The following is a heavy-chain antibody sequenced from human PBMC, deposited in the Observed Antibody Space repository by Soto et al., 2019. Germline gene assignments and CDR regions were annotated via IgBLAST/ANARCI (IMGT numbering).Heavy chain of an antibody. Sequence: PGESLKISCKGAGYSFACYWITWVRQKPGKGLEWMGRIDPSDSQTYYSPSFRGHVTIPATKSITPVLLQWRSLRASATAMYYRARQIYDSDTGPNFQYYFDPWGQGTPVNVSS. CDR2: IDPSDSQT. D-gene: IGHD3-22*01. CDR1: GYSFACYW. J-gene: IGHJ4*02. V-gene: IGHV5-10-1*01. CDR3: ARQIYDSDTGPNFQYYFDP.